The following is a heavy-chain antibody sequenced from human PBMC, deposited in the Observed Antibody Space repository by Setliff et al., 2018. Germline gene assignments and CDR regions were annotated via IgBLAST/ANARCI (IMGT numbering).Heavy chain of an antibody. CDR1: GYIFSSYG. CDR3: AISTLSICSGGSCPNVFDV. D-gene: IGHD2-15*01. V-gene: IGHV1-18*01. Sequence: ASVKVSCKASGYIFSSYGISWVRQAPGQGLEWMGWISSYNSDVTNYAQRFQGRITMSTDTSTSVAYMDLRGLRSDDTAIYYCAISTLSICSGGSCPNVFDVWGPGTMVTVSS. J-gene: IGHJ3*01. CDR2: ISSYNSDVT.